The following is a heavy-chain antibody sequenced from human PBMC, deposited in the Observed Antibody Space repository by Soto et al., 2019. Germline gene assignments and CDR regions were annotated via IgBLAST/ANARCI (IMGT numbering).Heavy chain of an antibody. V-gene: IGHV3-13*01. Sequence: GGSLRLSCAASGFTFSSYDMHWVRQATGKGLEWVSAIGTAGDTYYPGSVKGRFTISRENAKNSLYLQMNSLRAGDTAVYYCARGGAYDYIWGSYREFYFDYWGQGTLVTVSS. CDR3: ARGGAYDYIWGSYREFYFDY. J-gene: IGHJ4*02. CDR2: IGTAGDT. D-gene: IGHD3-16*02. CDR1: GFTFSSYD.